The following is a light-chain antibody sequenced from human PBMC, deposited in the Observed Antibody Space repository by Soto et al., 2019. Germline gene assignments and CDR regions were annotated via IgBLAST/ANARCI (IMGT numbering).Light chain of an antibody. J-gene: IGKJ5*01. CDR2: DAS. CDR1: QSVSSY. Sequence: ELVSTQSPAALSLSPGQSATLSCKASQSVSSYLAWYQQKPGQAPRLLIYDASNRATGIPARFSGSGSGTDFTLTISSLEPEEFAVYYCQQRSNWPITFGQGTRLEIK. CDR3: QQRSNWPIT. V-gene: IGKV3-11*01.